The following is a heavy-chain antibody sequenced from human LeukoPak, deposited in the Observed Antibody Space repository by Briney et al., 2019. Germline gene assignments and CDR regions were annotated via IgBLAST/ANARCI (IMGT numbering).Heavy chain of an antibody. CDR2: INPNSGGT. CDR3: AREAVVVPAAYFDY. CDR1: GYTFTGYY. D-gene: IGHD2-2*01. Sequence: EASVKVSCKASGYTFTGYYMHWVRQAPGQGLEWMGWINPNSGGTNYAQKFQGRVTMTRDTSISTAYMELSRLRSDDTAVYYCAREAVVVPAAYFDYWGQGTLVTVSS. J-gene: IGHJ4*02. V-gene: IGHV1-2*02.